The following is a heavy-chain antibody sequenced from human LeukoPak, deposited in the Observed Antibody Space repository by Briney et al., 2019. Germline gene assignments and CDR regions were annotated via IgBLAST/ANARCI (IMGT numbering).Heavy chain of an antibody. CDR1: GGSFSGYY. CDR2: INHSGNT. D-gene: IGHD3-22*01. CDR3: ASDSISMNAFDA. Sequence: SETLSLTCAVYGGSFSGYYWSWIRQPPGKGLEWIGEINHSGNTNYNPSLKSRVTISIDTSKNEVSLMLTSVTAADTAVYYCASDSISMNAFDAWGQGTMVTVSS. V-gene: IGHV4-34*01. J-gene: IGHJ3*01.